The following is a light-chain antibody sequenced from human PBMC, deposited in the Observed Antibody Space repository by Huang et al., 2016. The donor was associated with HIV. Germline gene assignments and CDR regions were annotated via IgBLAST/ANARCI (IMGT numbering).Light chain of an antibody. J-gene: IGKJ2*01. CDR1: QCISSSF. CDR2: SAS. Sequence: IVLTQSPGTLSLSPGARATLSCRASQCISSSFLAWFQQKPGQAPRRLIYSASSRAAGIPDRFGGSGSGTDFTLTINRLEPEDSAVYYCHQYGSSPPNTFGQGTKLEIK. V-gene: IGKV3-20*01. CDR3: HQYGSSPPNT.